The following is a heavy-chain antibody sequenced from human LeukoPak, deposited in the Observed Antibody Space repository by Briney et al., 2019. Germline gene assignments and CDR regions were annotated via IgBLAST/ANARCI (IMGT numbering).Heavy chain of an antibody. J-gene: IGHJ4*02. CDR2: IYHSGST. D-gene: IGHD6-19*01. Sequence: SQTLSLTCTVSGGSISSGYYWGWIRQPPGKGLEWIGSIYHSGSTYYNPSLKSRVTISVDTSKNQFSLKLSSVTAADTAVYYCAREGYSSGWYSQVNWGQGTLVTVSS. CDR3: AREGYSSGWYSQVN. CDR1: GGSISSGYY. V-gene: IGHV4-38-2*02.